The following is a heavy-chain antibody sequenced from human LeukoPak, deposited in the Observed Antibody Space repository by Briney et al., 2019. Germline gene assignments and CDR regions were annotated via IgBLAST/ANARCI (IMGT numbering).Heavy chain of an antibody. J-gene: IGHJ3*02. CDR2: ISYIDIST. CDR1: GFSFSNYE. V-gene: IGHV3-48*03. CDR3: ARGRPTYYDFWSGYYHGAFDI. Sequence: PGGSLRLSCAASGFSFSNYEMHWVRQAPGKGLEWLSFISYIDISTHYADSVKGRFTISRDNAKNSVYLQMNSLTAEDTAVYYCARGRPTYYDFWSGYYHGAFDIWGQGTMVTVSS. D-gene: IGHD3-3*01.